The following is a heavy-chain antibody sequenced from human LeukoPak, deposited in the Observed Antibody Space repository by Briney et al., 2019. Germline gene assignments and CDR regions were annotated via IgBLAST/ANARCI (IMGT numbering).Heavy chain of an antibody. CDR1: GYTFTGYY. CDR2: INPNSGDT. J-gene: IGHJ4*02. V-gene: IGHV1-2*02. CDR3: AREISSGWSDY. Sequence: GASVKVSCKASGYTFTGYYMHWVRQAPGQGLEWMGWINPNSGDTNYAQKFQGRVTMTRDTSISTAYKELSGLRSDDTAVYYCAREISSGWSDYWGQGTLVTVSS. D-gene: IGHD6-19*01.